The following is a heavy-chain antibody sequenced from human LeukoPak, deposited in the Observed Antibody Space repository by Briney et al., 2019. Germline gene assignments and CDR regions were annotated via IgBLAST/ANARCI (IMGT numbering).Heavy chain of an antibody. CDR3: AKDKDVYAYGGVDY. Sequence: PGGSLRLSCAVSGXTFSTYAMSWVRQSPGKGLEWVSGISGGGGRTYYADSVKGRFTISRENAKNTLFLQMNSLRVEDTAVYYCAKDKDVYAYGGVDYWGQGTLVTVSS. CDR2: ISGGGGRT. V-gene: IGHV3-23*01. J-gene: IGHJ4*02. CDR1: GXTFSTYA. D-gene: IGHD3-10*01.